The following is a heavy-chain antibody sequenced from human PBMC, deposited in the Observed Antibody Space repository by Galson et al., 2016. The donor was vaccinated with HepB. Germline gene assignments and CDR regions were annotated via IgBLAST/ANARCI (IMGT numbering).Heavy chain of an antibody. CDR2: INPSAGST. V-gene: IGHV1-46*03. CDR1: GYTFTNYN. J-gene: IGHJ6*02. Sequence: SVKVSCKASGYTFTNYNMHWVRQAPGQGLEWTGIINPSAGSTSYAQKFQGRVTMTRDTSTSTVYMELSSLRTEDTAVYYCARGRYYGMDVWGQGATVTVSS. CDR3: ARGRYYGMDV.